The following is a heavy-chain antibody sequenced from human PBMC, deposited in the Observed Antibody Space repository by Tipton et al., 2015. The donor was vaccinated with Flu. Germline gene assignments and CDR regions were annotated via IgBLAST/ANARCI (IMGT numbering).Heavy chain of an antibody. CDR2: INHSGST. V-gene: IGHV4-34*01. CDR1: GGSFSGYY. D-gene: IGHD4-11*01. CDR3: ARLSNYVVTSY. Sequence: TLSLTCAVYGGSFSGYYWSWIRQPPGKGLEWIGEINHSGSTNYNPSLKSRVTISVDTSKNQFSLKLSSVTAADTAVYYCARLSNYVVTSYWGQGTLVTVSS. J-gene: IGHJ4*02.